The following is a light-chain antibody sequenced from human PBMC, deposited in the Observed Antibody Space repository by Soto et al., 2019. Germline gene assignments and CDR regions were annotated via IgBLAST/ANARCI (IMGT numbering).Light chain of an antibody. CDR2: DVS. J-gene: IGLJ1*01. V-gene: IGLV2-14*01. Sequence: QSALTQPASVSGSPGQSITISCTGTSSDVGGYNYVSWYQQHPGKAPKLMIYDVSHRPSGVSNRFSGSKSGNTASLTNSGLQDEDEADYYGSSYTSSSTGVFGTGTKLTVL. CDR3: SSYTSSSTGV. CDR1: SSDVGGYNY.